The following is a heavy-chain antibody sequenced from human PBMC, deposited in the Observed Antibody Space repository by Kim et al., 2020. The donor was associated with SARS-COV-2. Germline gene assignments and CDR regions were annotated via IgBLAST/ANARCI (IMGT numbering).Heavy chain of an antibody. V-gene: IGHV3-7*03. CDR1: GFSFSNHW. J-gene: IGHJ6*02. Sequence: GGSLRLSCAASGFSFSNHWMTWVRQAPGRGPEWVANIKQHGSEKYYVGSVRGRFTISRDDAKNSLYLQMNSLRAEDTAIYYCARNNAMDVWGQGTKVTVSS. CDR3: ARNNAMDV. CDR2: IKQHGSEK.